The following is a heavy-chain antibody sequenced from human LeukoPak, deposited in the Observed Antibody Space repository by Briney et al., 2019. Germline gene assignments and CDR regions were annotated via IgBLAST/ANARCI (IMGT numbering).Heavy chain of an antibody. CDR2: ISSSGSTI. Sequence: PGGSLRLCCAASGFTFSSYEMNWVRRAPGKGLEWVSYISSSGSTIYYADSVKGRFTISRDNAKNSLYLQMNSLRAEDTAVYYCARGVIGTTPPWFDPWGQGTLVTVSS. J-gene: IGHJ5*02. CDR1: GFTFSSYE. D-gene: IGHD1-7*01. V-gene: IGHV3-48*03. CDR3: ARGVIGTTPPWFDP.